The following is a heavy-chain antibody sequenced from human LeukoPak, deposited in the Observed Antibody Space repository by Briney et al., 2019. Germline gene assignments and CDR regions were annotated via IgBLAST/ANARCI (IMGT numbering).Heavy chain of an antibody. CDR3: ARGPHLSVHLYFDH. J-gene: IGHJ4*01. V-gene: IGHV4-4*07. Sequence: SETLSLTCTVSGESVSSYYWSWIRQPAGQGLEWVGRISSGGDYNYNPSLKSRVTMSVDTSKNQFSLKLNFVTAADTAAYYCARGPHLSVHLYFDHWGRGTLVTVSS. CDR1: GESVSSYY. CDR2: ISSGGDY. D-gene: IGHD1-1*01.